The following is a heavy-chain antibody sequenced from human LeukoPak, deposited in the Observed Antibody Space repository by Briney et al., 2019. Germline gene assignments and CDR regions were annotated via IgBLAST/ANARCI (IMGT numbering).Heavy chain of an antibody. CDR3: ARDRHSRRAHTWLDP. J-gene: IGHJ5*02. V-gene: IGHV1-18*01. Sequence: ASVKVSCKASGYTFTSYGISWVRQAPGQGLEWMGWISAYNGNTNYAQKLQGRVTMTTDTSTSTAYMELRSLRSDDTAVYYCARDRHSRRAHTWLDPWGPGILVTVSS. CDR1: GYTFTSYG. CDR2: ISAYNGNT.